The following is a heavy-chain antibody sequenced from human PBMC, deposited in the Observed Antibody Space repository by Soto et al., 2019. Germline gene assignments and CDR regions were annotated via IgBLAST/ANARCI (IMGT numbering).Heavy chain of an antibody. V-gene: IGHV3-30*18. J-gene: IGHJ4*02. D-gene: IGHD2-2*01. CDR3: AKDSLSRKDIVVVPAAADY. Sequence: GGSLRLSCAASGFTFSSYGIHWARQAPGKGLEWVAVISYDGSNKYYADSVKGRFTISRDNSKNTLYLQMNSLRAEDTAVYYCAKDSLSRKDIVVVPAAADYWGQGTLVTVSS. CDR1: GFTFSSYG. CDR2: ISYDGSNK.